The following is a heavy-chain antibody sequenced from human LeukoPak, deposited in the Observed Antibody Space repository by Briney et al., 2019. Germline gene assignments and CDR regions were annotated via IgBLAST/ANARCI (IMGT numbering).Heavy chain of an antibody. J-gene: IGHJ6*03. Sequence: SETLSLTCTVSGGSISSYYWSWIRQPAGKGLEWIGRIYTSGSTNYNLSLKSRVTMSVDTSKNQFSLKLSSVTAADTAVYYCARDGYQLLHYYYYMDVWGKGTTVTVSS. CDR1: GGSISSYY. V-gene: IGHV4-4*07. CDR2: IYTSGST. D-gene: IGHD2-2*01. CDR3: ARDGYQLLHYYYYMDV.